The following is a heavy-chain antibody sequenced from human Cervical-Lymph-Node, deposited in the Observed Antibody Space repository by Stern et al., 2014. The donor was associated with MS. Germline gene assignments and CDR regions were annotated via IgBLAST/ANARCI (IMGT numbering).Heavy chain of an antibody. D-gene: IGHD4-17*01. V-gene: IGHV4-61*01. J-gene: IGHJ4*02. CDR2: INHSGST. CDR1: GGPVSSGNYY. Sequence: VQLEESGPGLVKPSETLSLTCTVSGGPVSSGNYYWSWIRLPPGKGLEWIGYINHSGSTSYIPPLKSRVTISIDTSKNQFSLKLRSVIAADTAVYYCARKGVTTGGGFDYWGQGTLITVSS. CDR3: ARKGVTTGGGFDY.